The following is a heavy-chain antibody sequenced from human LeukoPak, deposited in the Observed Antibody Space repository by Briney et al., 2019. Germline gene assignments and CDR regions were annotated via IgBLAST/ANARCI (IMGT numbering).Heavy chain of an antibody. Sequence: SETLSLTCTVSGGSISSYYWSWIRQPPGKGLEWIGYIYYSGSTNYNPSLKSRVTISVDTSKNQFSLKLSSVTAADTAVYYCARYRDGYTRDWGQGTLVTVSS. V-gene: IGHV4-59*01. CDR2: IYYSGST. CDR3: ARYRDGYTRD. D-gene: IGHD5-24*01. CDR1: GGSISSYY. J-gene: IGHJ4*02.